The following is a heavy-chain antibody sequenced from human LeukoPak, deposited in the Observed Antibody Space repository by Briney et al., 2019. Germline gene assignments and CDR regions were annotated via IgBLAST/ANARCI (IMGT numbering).Heavy chain of an antibody. V-gene: IGHV4-39*07. CDR2: IYYSGST. D-gene: IGHD1-7*01. CDR3: AREGTRRLLADY. Sequence: SETLSLTCTVSGGSISSSSYSWGWIRQPPGKGLEWLGSIYYSGSTYYNPSLKSRVTISVDTSKNQFSLKLSSVTAADTAVYYCAREGTRRLLADYWGQGTLVTVSS. CDR1: GGSISSSSYS. J-gene: IGHJ4*02.